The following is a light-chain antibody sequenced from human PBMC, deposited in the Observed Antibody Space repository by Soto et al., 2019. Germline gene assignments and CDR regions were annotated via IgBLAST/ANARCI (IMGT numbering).Light chain of an antibody. V-gene: IGKV3-20*01. CDR1: QSVRSN. CDR2: GAS. CDR3: QQYGSSGT. J-gene: IGKJ1*01. Sequence: EVELTQSPDILSVSPGETATLSCRASQSVRSNLAWYQQKPGQAPRLLIYGASTRATGIPARFSGSGSGTDFTLTISRLEPEDFAVYYCQQYGSSGTFGQGTKVEIK.